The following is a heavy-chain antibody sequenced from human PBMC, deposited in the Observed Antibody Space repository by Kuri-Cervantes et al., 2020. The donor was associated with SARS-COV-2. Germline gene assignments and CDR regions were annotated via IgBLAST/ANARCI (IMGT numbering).Heavy chain of an antibody. CDR3: ARGETGLGNDY. D-gene: IGHD1-1*01. Sequence: GESLKISCAASGFTFSSYSMNWVRQAPGKGLEWVSSISSSSSYIYYADSVKGRFTISRVNAKNSLYLQMNSLRAEDTAVYYCARGETGLGNDYWGQGTLVTVSS. CDR2: ISSSSSYI. J-gene: IGHJ4*02. V-gene: IGHV3-21*01. CDR1: GFTFSSYS.